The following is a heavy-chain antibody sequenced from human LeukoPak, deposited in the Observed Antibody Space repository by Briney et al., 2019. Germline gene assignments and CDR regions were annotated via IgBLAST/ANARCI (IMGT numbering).Heavy chain of an antibody. D-gene: IGHD3-22*01. CDR3: ILTMIAS. CDR1: GFTFSSYA. CDR2: IWYGGSNK. V-gene: IGHV3-33*01. J-gene: IGHJ5*02. Sequence: GGSLRLSCTASGFTFSSYAMNWVRQAPGKGLEWVAVIWYGGSNKYYADSVKGRFTISRDNSKNTLYLQMNSLRAEDTAVYYCILTMIASWGQGTLVTVSS.